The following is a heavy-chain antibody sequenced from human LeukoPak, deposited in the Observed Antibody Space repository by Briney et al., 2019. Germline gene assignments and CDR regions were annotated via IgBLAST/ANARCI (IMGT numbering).Heavy chain of an antibody. J-gene: IGHJ4*02. D-gene: IGHD6-19*01. Sequence: TGGSLRLSCAASGFTVSSNYMSWVRQAPGKRLEWVSVIYSGGSTYYADSVKGRFTISRDNSKNTLYLQMNSLRAEDTAVYYCARDQAVADDYWGQGTLVTVSS. CDR3: ARDQAVADDY. CDR2: IYSGGST. CDR1: GFTVSSNY. V-gene: IGHV3-66*01.